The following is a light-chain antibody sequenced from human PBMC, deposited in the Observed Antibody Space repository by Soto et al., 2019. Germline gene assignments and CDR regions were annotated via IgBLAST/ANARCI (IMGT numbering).Light chain of an antibody. J-gene: IGLJ2*01. CDR2: SNN. V-gene: IGLV1-44*01. CDR1: SSNIGSNT. CDR3: AAWDDSLNGPV. Sequence: QSVLTRPPSASGTPGQRVTISCSGSSSNIGSNTVNWYQQLPGTAPKLLMYSNNQRPSGVPDRFSGSKSGTSASLAISGLQSEDEADYYCAAWDDSLNGPVFGGGTKLTVL.